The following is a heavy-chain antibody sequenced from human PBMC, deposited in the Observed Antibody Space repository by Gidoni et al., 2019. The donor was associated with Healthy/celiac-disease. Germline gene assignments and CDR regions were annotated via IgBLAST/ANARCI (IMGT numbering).Heavy chain of an antibody. J-gene: IGHJ4*02. CDR2: IYYSGST. V-gene: IGHV4-59*01. Sequence: QVQLQESGPGLVKPSETLSLTCTVSGGSISSYYWSWIRQPPGKGLEWIGYIYYSGSTNYNSSLKSRVTISVDTSKNQFSLKLSSVTAADTAVYYCARSYIAVAGGFDYWGQGTLVTVSS. CDR1: GGSISSYY. D-gene: IGHD6-19*01. CDR3: ARSYIAVAGGFDY.